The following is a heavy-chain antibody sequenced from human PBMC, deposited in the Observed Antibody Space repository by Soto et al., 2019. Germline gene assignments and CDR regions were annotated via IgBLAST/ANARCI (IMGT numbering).Heavy chain of an antibody. J-gene: IGHJ4*02. Sequence: PGGSLRLSCSASGFTFGSYAMHWVRQAPGKGLEYVSAISSNGGSTYYADSVKGRFTISRDNSKNTLYLQMSSLRAEDTAVYYCVKDLSYSYAGGFYWGQGTLVTVSS. D-gene: IGHD1-26*01. V-gene: IGHV3-64D*08. CDR2: ISSNGGST. CDR1: GFTFGSYA. CDR3: VKDLSYSYAGGFY.